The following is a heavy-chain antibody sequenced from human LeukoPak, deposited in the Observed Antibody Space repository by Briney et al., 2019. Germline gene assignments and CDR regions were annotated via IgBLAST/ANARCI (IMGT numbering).Heavy chain of an antibody. CDR2: IIPILGIA. V-gene: IGHV1-69*02. D-gene: IGHD6-6*01. CDR3: ASWNSSSPPRVYYYMDV. CDR1: GGTFSSYT. J-gene: IGHJ6*03. Sequence: SVKVSCKASGGTFSSYTISWVRQAPGQGLEWMGRIIPILGIANYAQKFQGRVTITADKSTSTAYMELSSLRSEDTAVYYCASWNSSSPPRVYYYMDVWGKGTTVTVSS.